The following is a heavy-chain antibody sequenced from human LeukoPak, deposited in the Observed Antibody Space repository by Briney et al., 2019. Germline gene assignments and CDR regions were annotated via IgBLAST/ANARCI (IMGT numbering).Heavy chain of an antibody. Sequence: PGGSLRLSCAASGFIFSRYGMHWVRQAPGKGLEWVALISTDGSKTYYAESLTGRFTISRDNSKNALNLQMNSLRTEDTAVYYCATDASRITHHDMDVWGQGTTVTVSS. CDR2: ISTDGSKT. J-gene: IGHJ6*02. CDR3: ATDASRITHHDMDV. CDR1: GFIFSRYG. V-gene: IGHV3-30*03. D-gene: IGHD3-16*01.